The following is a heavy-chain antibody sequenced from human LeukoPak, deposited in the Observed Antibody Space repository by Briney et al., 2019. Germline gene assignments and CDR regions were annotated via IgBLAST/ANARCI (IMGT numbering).Heavy chain of an antibody. Sequence: PGGSLRLSCAASGFTFNNYAMSWVRQAPGKGLAWVSAVSGSGGSTYYADAVRGRFIITRDNSKNTLYLQMNSLRAEDTAVYYCAKDASTGTFYFDYWGQGTLVTVSS. CDR2: VSGSGGST. V-gene: IGHV3-23*01. D-gene: IGHD2-2*01. CDR1: GFTFNNYA. J-gene: IGHJ4*02. CDR3: AKDASTGTFYFDY.